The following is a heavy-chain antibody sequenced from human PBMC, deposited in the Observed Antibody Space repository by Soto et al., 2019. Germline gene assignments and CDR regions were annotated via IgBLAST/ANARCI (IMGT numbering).Heavy chain of an antibody. CDR2: ISPAGNSV. J-gene: IGHJ4*02. Sequence: EVQLVESGGGLAQPGGSLRLSCVASGFTFSSYSINWIRQAPGKGPEWVSWISPAGNSVDYTDSVKGRFTISRDNAENSSYLEMNSLRDEATAVYYCVRDHLWAFDYWGQGTLVTVSS. D-gene: IGHD3-16*01. CDR3: VRDHLWAFDY. CDR1: GFTFSSYS. V-gene: IGHV3-48*02.